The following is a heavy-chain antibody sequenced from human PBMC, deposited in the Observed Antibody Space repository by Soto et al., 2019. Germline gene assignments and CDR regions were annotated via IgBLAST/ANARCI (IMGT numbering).Heavy chain of an antibody. CDR2: IYYSGST. Sequence: QLQLQESGPGLVKPSETLSLTCTVSGGSISSSSYYWGWIRQPPGKGLEWIGSIYYSGSTYYNPSLKSRVTISVDTSKNQFSLKLSSVTAADTAVYYCARLGYSSGWPQHAGVFDIWGQGTMVTVSS. J-gene: IGHJ3*02. CDR3: ARLGYSSGWPQHAGVFDI. V-gene: IGHV4-39*01. D-gene: IGHD6-19*01. CDR1: GGSISSSSYY.